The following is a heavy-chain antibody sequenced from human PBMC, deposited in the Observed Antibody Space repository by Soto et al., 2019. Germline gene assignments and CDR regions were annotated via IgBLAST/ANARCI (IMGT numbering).Heavy chain of an antibody. J-gene: IGHJ1*01. CDR2: IIPVFGRP. D-gene: IGHD5-12*01. CDR3: AREASGYDF. V-gene: IGHV1-69*13. CDR1: GGTFSSFG. Sequence: ASVKVSCKASGGTFSSFGISWVRQAPGQGLEWMGGIIPVFGRPNYAQRFRGRLTITADESTNTSYMELIDLTSEDTAVYYCAREASGYDFWGQGTQVTVS.